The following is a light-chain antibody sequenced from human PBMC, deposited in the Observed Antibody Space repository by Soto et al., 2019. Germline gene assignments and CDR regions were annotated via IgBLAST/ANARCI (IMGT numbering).Light chain of an antibody. Sequence: DIQMTQSPSSLSASVGDRVTITCRASQSISSYLNWYQQKPGKAPKLLIYAASSLQSGVSSRFSGSGSGTDFILTISSLQPEDSATYYCQQSYSLPYTFGQGTKVDIK. CDR2: AAS. V-gene: IGKV1-39*01. CDR1: QSISSY. J-gene: IGKJ2*01. CDR3: QQSYSLPYT.